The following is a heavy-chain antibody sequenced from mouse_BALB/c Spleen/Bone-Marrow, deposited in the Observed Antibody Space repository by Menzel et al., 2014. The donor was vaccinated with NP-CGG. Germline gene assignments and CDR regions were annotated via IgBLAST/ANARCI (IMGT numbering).Heavy chain of an antibody. Sequence: QVRLQQSGAELVKPGAPVKLSCKASGYTFTSYWMNWVKQRPGRGLEWIGRIDPSDSETNYNQKFKDKATLTVDKSSSTAYIHLSSLTSEDSAVYYCARALGDGYYYAMDYWGQGTSVTVSA. CDR2: IDPSDSET. J-gene: IGHJ4*01. V-gene: IGHV1-74*01. D-gene: IGHD2-3*01. CDR3: ARALGDGYYYAMDY. CDR1: GYTFTSYW.